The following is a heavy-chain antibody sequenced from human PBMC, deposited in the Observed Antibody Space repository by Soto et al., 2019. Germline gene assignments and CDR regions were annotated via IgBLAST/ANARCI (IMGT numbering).Heavy chain of an antibody. D-gene: IGHD2-21*02. J-gene: IGHJ2*01. CDR3: ARRTAGMYFDL. CDR2: ISSLGDST. V-gene: IGHV3-64*01. CDR1: GFMFNSYA. Sequence: EVQLVESGGGLVQPGGSLRLSCAASGFMFNSYAMHWVRQAPGKGLEYVSAISSLGDSTFYANSVKDRFTISRDNSKNTLYHQLGSLRAEDMAVYYCARRTAGMYFDLWGRGTLVTVSS.